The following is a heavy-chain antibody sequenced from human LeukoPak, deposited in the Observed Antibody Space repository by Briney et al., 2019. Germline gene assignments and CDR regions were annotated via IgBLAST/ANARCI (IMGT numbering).Heavy chain of an antibody. D-gene: IGHD4-17*01. Sequence: PSQTLSLTCTVSGGSISSGGYYWSWIRQHPGKGLEWIGYIYYSGSTYYNPSLKSRVTISVDTSKNQFSLKLSSVTAADTAVYYCATRGDYGIYYFDYWGQGTLVTVSS. CDR2: IYYSGST. V-gene: IGHV4-31*03. CDR1: GGSISSGGYY. CDR3: ATRGDYGIYYFDY. J-gene: IGHJ4*02.